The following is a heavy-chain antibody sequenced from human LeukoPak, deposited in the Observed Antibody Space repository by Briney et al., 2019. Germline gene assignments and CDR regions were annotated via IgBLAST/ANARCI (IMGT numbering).Heavy chain of an antibody. CDR2: IIPIFGTA. V-gene: IGHV1-69*13. D-gene: IGHD1-1*01. J-gene: IGHJ6*03. CDR1: GGTFSRYA. Sequence: SVKVSCKASGGTFSRYAISWVRQAPGQELEWMGGIIPIFGTANYAQKFQGRVTITADESTSTAYMELSSLRAEDTAVYYCAKVLGPWTHGPYYMDVWGKGTTVTVSS. CDR3: AKVLGPWTHGPYYMDV.